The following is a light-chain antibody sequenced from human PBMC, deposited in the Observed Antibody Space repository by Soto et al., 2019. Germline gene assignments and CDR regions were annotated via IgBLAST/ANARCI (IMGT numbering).Light chain of an antibody. CDR2: GTT. Sequence: QPVLTQPPSVSGAPGQRITISCTGSPSNIGAGFDVHWYQQFPGTAPKLLIYGTTSRPSGVPDRFSGSQSGTSASLAITGLQAGDEADYYCQSYDTSLSAAWVFGGGTKLTVL. CDR3: QSYDTSLSAAWV. J-gene: IGLJ3*02. V-gene: IGLV1-40*01. CDR1: PSNIGAGFD.